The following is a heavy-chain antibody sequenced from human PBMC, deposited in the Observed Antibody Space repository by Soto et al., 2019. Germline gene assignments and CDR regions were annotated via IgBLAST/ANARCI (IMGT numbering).Heavy chain of an antibody. CDR3: AREGAGWGSHRYFDL. CDR2: ISSSSSYI. J-gene: IGHJ2*01. CDR1: GFTFSSYS. D-gene: IGHD6-19*01. V-gene: IGHV3-21*01. Sequence: GSLRLSCAASGFTFSSYSMNWVRQAPGKGLEWVSSISSSSSYIYYADSVKGRFTISRDNAKNSLYLQMNSLRAEDTAVYCCAREGAGWGSHRYFDLWGRGTLVTVSS.